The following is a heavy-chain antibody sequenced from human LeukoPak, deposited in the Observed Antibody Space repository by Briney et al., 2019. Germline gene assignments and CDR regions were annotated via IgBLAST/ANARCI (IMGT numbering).Heavy chain of an antibody. Sequence: ASVKVSCKTSGYNFNRDAITWGRQAPGQGLEWMGWVSTSNGDTNYAETFQGRVAMTTDTVTKTAYMELRRLRSGDTAIYFCARVADTSMVTPGFDSWGQGTLVTVSS. CDR1: GYNFNRDA. CDR3: ARVADTSMVTPGFDS. V-gene: IGHV1-18*01. CDR2: VSTSNGDT. J-gene: IGHJ4*02. D-gene: IGHD5-18*01.